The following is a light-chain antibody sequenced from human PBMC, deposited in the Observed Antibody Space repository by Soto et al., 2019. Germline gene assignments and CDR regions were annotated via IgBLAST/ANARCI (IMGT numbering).Light chain of an antibody. CDR3: QQYNNWTIT. V-gene: IGKV3D-15*01. Sequence: EILLTQYPDTLSVSPGERATLSCRASQTVGRNLDWYQQKPGQAPRLLIYGASTRASDTPARLSGSGYVTEFALTISSMKYEDFAVYYCQQYNNWTITFGQGTRLEIK. CDR1: QTVGRN. J-gene: IGKJ5*01. CDR2: GAS.